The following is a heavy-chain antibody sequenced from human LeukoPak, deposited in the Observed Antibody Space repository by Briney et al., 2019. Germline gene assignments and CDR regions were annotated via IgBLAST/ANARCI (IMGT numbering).Heavy chain of an antibody. CDR1: GFTFSSYG. CDR3: AKDSGYYGSGSNYFDY. CDR2: ISYDGSNK. Sequence: PGTSLRLSCAASGFTFSSYGMHWVRQAPGKGLEWVAVISYDGSNKYYADSVKGRFTISRDNSKNTLYLQMNSLRAEDTAVYYCAKDSGYYGSGSNYFDYWGQGTLVTVSS. D-gene: IGHD3-10*01. V-gene: IGHV3-30*18. J-gene: IGHJ4*02.